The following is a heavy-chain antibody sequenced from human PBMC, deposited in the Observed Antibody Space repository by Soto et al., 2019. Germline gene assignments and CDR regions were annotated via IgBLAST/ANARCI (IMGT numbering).Heavy chain of an antibody. V-gene: IGHV3-21*01. CDR1: GFTFSSYS. CDR3: ARDSTRHYCSSTSCYAPFDY. D-gene: IGHD2-2*01. J-gene: IGHJ4*02. Sequence: GGSLRLSCAASGFTFSSYSMNWVRQAPGKGLEWVSSISSSSSYIYYADSVKGRFTISRDNAKSSLYLQMNSLRAEDTAVYYCARDSTRHYCSSTSCYAPFDYWGQGTLVTVSS. CDR2: ISSSSSYI.